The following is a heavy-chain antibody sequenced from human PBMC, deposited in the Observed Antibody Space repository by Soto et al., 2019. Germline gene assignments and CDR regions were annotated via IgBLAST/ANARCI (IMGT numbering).Heavy chain of an antibody. V-gene: IGHV4-38-2*01. CDR3: ARVDSYYDFWSGYSPGPNWFDP. J-gene: IGHJ5*02. Sequence: PSGTLARACDVSGYSISSGYYWCFIRQPPGKGLECIGSIYHSGSTYYNPSLKSRVTISVDTSKNQFSLKLSSVTAADTAVYYCARVDSYYDFWSGYSPGPNWFDPWVQGTLVTVSS. CDR1: GYSISSGYY. D-gene: IGHD3-3*01. CDR2: IYHSGST.